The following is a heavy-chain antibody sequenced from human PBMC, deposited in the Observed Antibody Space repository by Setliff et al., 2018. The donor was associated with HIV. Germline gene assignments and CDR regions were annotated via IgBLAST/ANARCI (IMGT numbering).Heavy chain of an antibody. CDR3: ASEVEEVETATIGLDY. CDR1: GGSISSHY. J-gene: IGHJ4*02. V-gene: IGHV4-59*11. Sequence: KTSETLSLTCTVSGGSISSHYWSWILQPPGKGLEWIGSVYYSGSTNYNPSLKSRVTISVDTSKNQFSLKLSSVTAADTAVYYCASEVEEVETATIGLDYWGQGTLVTVSS. D-gene: IGHD5-12*01. CDR2: VYYSGST.